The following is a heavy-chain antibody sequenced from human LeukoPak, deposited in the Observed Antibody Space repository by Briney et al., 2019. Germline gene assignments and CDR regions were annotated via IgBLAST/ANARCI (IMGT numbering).Heavy chain of an antibody. CDR1: GGSFSGYY. V-gene: IGHV4-34*01. CDR2: IYHSGST. J-gene: IGHJ4*02. CDR3: ARSAEYFDY. Sequence: SETLSLTCAVYGGSFSGYYWSWIRQPPGKGLEWIGSIYHSGSTYYNPSLKSRVTISVDTSKNQFSLKLSSVTAADTAVYYCARSAEYFDYWGQGTLVTVSS.